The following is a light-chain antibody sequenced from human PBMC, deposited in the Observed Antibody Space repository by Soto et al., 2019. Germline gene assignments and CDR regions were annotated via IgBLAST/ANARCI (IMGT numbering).Light chain of an antibody. Sequence: QSVLTQPASVSGSPGQSITIPCTGTSSDVGSYNLVSWYQQHPGKAPKLMIYEGSKRPSGVSNRFSGSKSGNTASLTISGLQAEDKADYYCCSYAGSSTFEGNWVFGGGTKVTVL. V-gene: IGLV2-23*03. CDR1: SSDVGSYNL. CDR3: CSYAGSSTFEGNWV. J-gene: IGLJ3*02. CDR2: EGS.